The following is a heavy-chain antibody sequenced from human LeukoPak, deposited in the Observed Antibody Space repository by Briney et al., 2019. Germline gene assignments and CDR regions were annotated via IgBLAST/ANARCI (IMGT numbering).Heavy chain of an antibody. Sequence: SETLSLTCAVYGGSFSGYFWSWICQPPGKGLEWIGEINHSGSTNYNPSLKSRVTKSVDTSKNQFSLKLSSVTAADTAVYYCARGRGYNAFDYWGQGTLVTVSS. CDR1: GGSFSGYF. D-gene: IGHD5-24*01. V-gene: IGHV4-34*01. CDR3: ARGRGYNAFDY. CDR2: INHSGST. J-gene: IGHJ4*02.